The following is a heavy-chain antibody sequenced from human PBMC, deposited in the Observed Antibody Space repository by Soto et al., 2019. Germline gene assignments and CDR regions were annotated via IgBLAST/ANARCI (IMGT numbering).Heavy chain of an antibody. CDR2: IYTGGST. Sequence: GGSLRLSCAASGFTVSSHYMTWVRQAPGKGLEWVSVIYTGGSTYYADSVQGRFTISRDNSRNTLYLQMNSLRVEDTAVYYCARDQIDDNGLYYFDYWGPGTLVTVSS. J-gene: IGHJ4*02. CDR1: GFTVSSHY. CDR3: ARDQIDDNGLYYFDY. D-gene: IGHD2-8*01. V-gene: IGHV3-53*01.